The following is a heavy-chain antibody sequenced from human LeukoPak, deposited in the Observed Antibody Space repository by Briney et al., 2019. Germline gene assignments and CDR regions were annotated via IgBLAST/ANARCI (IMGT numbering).Heavy chain of an antibody. V-gene: IGHV4-59*08. CDR2: IYYSGST. J-gene: IGHJ3*02. Sequence: SETLSLTCTVSGGSISSYYWSWIRQPPGKGLEWIGYIYYSGSTNYNPFLKSRVTISVDTSKNQFSLKLSSVTAADTAVYYCARYFDWLGPAYAFDIWGQGTMVTVSS. CDR3: ARYFDWLGPAYAFDI. CDR1: GGSISSYY. D-gene: IGHD3-9*01.